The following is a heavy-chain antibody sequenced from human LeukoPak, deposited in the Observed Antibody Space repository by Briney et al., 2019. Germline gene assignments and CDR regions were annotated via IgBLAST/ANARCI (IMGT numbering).Heavy chain of an antibody. Sequence: PSETLSLTCTVSGGSISTYYWSWIRELPGKGLEWLGIINDSGTTNYNPSLKSRGSISADTPKNQFSLKLSSVTAADTAVYYCARSITISRNVFDPWGQGTLVTVSS. CDR1: GGSISTYY. D-gene: IGHD3-3*01. V-gene: IGHV4-59*08. J-gene: IGHJ5*02. CDR3: ARSITISRNVFDP. CDR2: INDSGTT.